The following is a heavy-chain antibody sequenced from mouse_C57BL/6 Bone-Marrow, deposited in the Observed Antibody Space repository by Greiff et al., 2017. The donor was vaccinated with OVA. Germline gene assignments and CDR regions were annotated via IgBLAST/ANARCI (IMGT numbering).Heavy chain of an antibody. V-gene: IGHV5-4*01. CDR1: GFTFSSYA. CDR2: ISDGGSYT. CDR3: ARVYGRAWFAY. Sequence: EVQLVESGGGLVKPGGSLKLSCAASGFTFSSYAMSWVRQTPEQRLEWVATISDGGSYTYYPDNVKGRFTISRDNAKNNLYLQMSHLKSEDTAMYYCARVYGRAWFAYWGQGTLVTVSA. D-gene: IGHD1-1*01. J-gene: IGHJ3*01.